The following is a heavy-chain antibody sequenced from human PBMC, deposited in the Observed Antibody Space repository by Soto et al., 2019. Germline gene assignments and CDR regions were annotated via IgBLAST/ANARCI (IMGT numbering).Heavy chain of an antibody. D-gene: IGHD1-26*01. V-gene: IGHV3-66*01. Sequence: EVQLAESGGGLVQPGGSLRLSCAASGFTVSDNYMNWVRQAPGKGLEWVSVIYGGGTTDYADSAKGRFTISRDSSMSTLQLQMNSPRVEDTAVYYCAALSNSARYIDFWGRGTLVTVSS. CDR1: GFTVSDNY. CDR2: IYGGGTT. J-gene: IGHJ4*02. CDR3: AALSNSARYIDF.